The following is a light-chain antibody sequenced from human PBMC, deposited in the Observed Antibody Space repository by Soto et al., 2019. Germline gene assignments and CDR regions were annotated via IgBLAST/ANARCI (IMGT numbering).Light chain of an antibody. J-gene: IGKJ1*01. V-gene: IGKV3-15*01. CDR1: QSISSN. Sequence: EIVMTQSPATLSVPPGERATLSCRASQSISSNLAWYQQKPGQAPRLLIYGASTRATGIPARFSGSRSGPEFTLTISSLQSEDFAVYYCQQYNNWRPRTFGLGTKVEIK. CDR3: QQYNNWRPRT. CDR2: GAS.